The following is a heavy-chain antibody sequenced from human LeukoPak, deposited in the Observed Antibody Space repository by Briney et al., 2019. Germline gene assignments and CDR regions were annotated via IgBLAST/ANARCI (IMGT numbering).Heavy chain of an antibody. V-gene: IGHV3-23*01. CDR1: GFTLSIYA. CDR3: AKDRPNYYDTSGHYYRRNGDC. J-gene: IGHJ4*02. CDR2: ITSSGAGT. D-gene: IGHD3-22*01. Sequence: PGGSLRLSCAASGFTLSIYAMSWVRQAPGKGLEWVSSITSSGAGTYYPDSVKGRFTISRDNSENTLYLQMNSLRAEDTAVYYCAKDRPNYYDTSGHYYRRNGDCWGQGTLVTV.